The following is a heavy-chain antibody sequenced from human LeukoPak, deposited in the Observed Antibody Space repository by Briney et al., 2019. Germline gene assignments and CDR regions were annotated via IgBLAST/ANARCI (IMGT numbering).Heavy chain of an antibody. V-gene: IGHV3-30-3*01. J-gene: IGHJ4*02. Sequence: GGSLRLSCEASRFTFSSYAMHWVRQAPGKGLEWVAVILHDGSNKYCADSVKGRFTISRDNSKNTLYLQMNSLRPEDTAVYYCARESEAFDYWGQGTLVTVSS. CDR3: ARESEAFDY. CDR2: ILHDGSNK. CDR1: RFTFSSYA.